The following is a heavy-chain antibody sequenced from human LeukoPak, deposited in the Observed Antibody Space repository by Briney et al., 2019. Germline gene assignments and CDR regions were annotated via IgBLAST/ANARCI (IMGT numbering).Heavy chain of an antibody. J-gene: IGHJ4*02. CDR3: TSLGSQRYRDY. D-gene: IGHD1-26*01. V-gene: IGHV3-74*01. CDR2: TNGDATST. CDR1: GFTFSTYW. Sequence: GGSLRLSCAASGFTFSTYWMHWVRQAPGKGLVWVSRTNGDATSTRYADSVKGRFTISRDIANNTVYLQMSGLRAEDTAVYYCTSLGSQRYRDYWGQGTLVTVSS.